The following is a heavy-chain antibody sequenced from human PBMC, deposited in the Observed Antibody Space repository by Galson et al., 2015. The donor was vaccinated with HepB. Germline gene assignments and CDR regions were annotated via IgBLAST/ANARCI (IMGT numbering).Heavy chain of an antibody. J-gene: IGHJ6*03. Sequence: CAISGDSVSSNSAAWNWIRQSPSRGLEWLGRTYYRSKWYNDYAVSVKSRITINPDTSKNQFSLQLNSVTPEDTAVYYCARDRMALRFLEWPLGGVTYYYYYMDVWGKGTTVTVSS. V-gene: IGHV6-1*01. CDR3: ARDRMALRFLEWPLGGVTYYYYYMDV. CDR2: TYYRSKWYN. D-gene: IGHD3-3*01. CDR1: GDSVSSNSAA.